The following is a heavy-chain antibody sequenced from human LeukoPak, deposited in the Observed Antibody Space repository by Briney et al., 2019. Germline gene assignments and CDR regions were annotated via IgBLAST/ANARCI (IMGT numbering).Heavy chain of an antibody. V-gene: IGHV3-23*01. J-gene: IGHJ4*02. CDR1: GFTFSSYW. D-gene: IGHD2-21*01. CDR3: AKDEGGCYYNY. Sequence: GGSLRLSCAASGFTFSSYWMSWVRQAPGKGLEWVSAISGSGGSTYYADSVKGRFTISRDNSKNTLYLQMNSLRAEDTAVYYCAKDEGGCYYNYWGQGTLVTVSS. CDR2: ISGSGGST.